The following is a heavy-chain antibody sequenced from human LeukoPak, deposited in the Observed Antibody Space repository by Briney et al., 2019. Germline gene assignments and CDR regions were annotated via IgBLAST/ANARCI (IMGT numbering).Heavy chain of an antibody. CDR1: GFTFSSYW. Sequence: GGSLRLSCAASGFTFSSYWMHWVRQGPGKGLVWVSRIGTDGSSTDYADSVKGRFTISRENAKNTLYLQMNSLRAEDTAVYYCARTRTLPIAGGFDTWGQGSLVTVSS. CDR3: ARTRTLPIAGGFDT. D-gene: IGHD3-16*01. J-gene: IGHJ5*02. V-gene: IGHV3-74*01. CDR2: IGTDGSST.